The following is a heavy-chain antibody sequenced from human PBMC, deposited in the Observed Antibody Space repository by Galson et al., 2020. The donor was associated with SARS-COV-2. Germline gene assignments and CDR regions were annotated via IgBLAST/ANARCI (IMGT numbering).Heavy chain of an antibody. D-gene: IGHD3-3*02. CDR3: ARGSPRSHYWSCSYFDY. CDR1: GGPISSYY. J-gene: IGHJ4*02. V-gene: IGHV4-59*01. Sequence: SQTLSLTCTVSGGPISSYYWSWIRQPPGKGLEWIGYGFHNGDTAYNTSLKSRVTISVDMSRNEFSLKITSVTPADTAMYYCARGSPRSHYWSCSYFDYWGLGTLGTVAS. CDR2: GFHNGDT.